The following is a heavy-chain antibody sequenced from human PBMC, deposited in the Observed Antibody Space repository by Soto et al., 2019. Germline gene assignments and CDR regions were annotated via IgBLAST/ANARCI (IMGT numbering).Heavy chain of an antibody. CDR3: ARGYFEGEPAPPGYMDF. CDR2: INAGNGDT. J-gene: IGHJ4*01. Sequence: ASVKVSCKASGYTFTSYAMHWVRQAPGQRLEWMGWINAGNGDTKYSQKFQGRVTITRDTSASTAYMELSSLRSEDTAVYYCARGYFEGEPAPPGYMDFWGKGTLVTVSS. CDR1: GYTFTSYA. V-gene: IGHV1-3*01. D-gene: IGHD3-9*01.